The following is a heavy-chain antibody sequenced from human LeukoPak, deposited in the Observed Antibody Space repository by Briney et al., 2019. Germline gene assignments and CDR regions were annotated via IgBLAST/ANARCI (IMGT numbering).Heavy chain of an antibody. V-gene: IGHV4-39*02. CDR3: AREGRIAVAGEVGYYFDY. D-gene: IGHD6-19*01. CDR1: GGPIYSSSYY. Sequence: SETLSLTCTVSGGPIYSSSYYWGWIRQPPGKGLEWIGSIYYSGSTYYNPSLKSRVTISVDTSKNQFSLKLSSVTAADTAVYYCAREGRIAVAGEVGYYFDYWGQGTLVTVSS. CDR2: IYYSGST. J-gene: IGHJ4*02.